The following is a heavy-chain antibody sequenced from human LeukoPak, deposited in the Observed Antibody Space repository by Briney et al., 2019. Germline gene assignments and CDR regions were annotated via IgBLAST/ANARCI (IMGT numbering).Heavy chain of an antibody. V-gene: IGHV1-2*02. CDR2: INPNSGGT. CDR3: ARDGVGIVVVPAADWFDP. CDR1: GYTFTGYY. J-gene: IGHJ5*02. D-gene: IGHD2-2*01. Sequence: ASVKVSCKASGYTFTGYYMHWVRQAPGQGLEWMGWINPNSGGTNYAQKFQGRVTMTRDTSISTAYMELSRLRSDDTAVYYCARDGVGIVVVPAADWFDPWGQGTLVTVSS.